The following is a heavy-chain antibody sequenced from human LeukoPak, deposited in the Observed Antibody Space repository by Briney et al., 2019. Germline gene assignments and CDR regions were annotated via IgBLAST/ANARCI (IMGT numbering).Heavy chain of an antibody. V-gene: IGHV4-59*01. CDR2: IYYNGRI. Sequence: SETLSLTCTVSGGSISSYYWSWIRQPPGKGLEWVGYIYYNGRINYNPSFKSRVTISVDTSKNQVSLRLSSVTAADTAVYYCASLVPTFYYMDVWGKGTTVTVSS. J-gene: IGHJ6*03. CDR3: ASLVPTFYYMDV. CDR1: GGSISSYY.